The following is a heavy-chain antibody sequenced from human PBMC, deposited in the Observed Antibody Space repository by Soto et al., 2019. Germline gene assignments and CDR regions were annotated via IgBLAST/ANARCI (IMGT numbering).Heavy chain of an antibody. V-gene: IGHV3-30-3*01. CDR1: GFTFSNYI. CDR3: XXXXXXXXYXDLGY. D-gene: IGHD2-21*01. J-gene: IGHJ4*02. CDR2: ILHDGNNK. Sequence: QVQLVESGGGVVQPGRSLRLSCAASGFTFSNYIMHWVRQAPGKGLEWVAIILHDGNNKYYADSVKGRLTISRDKPKXXXXXXXXXXXXXXXXXXXXXXXXXXXXYXDLGYWGQGTLVTVSS.